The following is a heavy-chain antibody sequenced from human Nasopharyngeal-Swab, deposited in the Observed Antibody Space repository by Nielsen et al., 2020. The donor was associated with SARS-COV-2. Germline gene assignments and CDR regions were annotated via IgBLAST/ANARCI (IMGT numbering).Heavy chain of an antibody. V-gene: IGHV4-39*01. CDR1: GDSIAYSTFY. CDR3: VRSSSWYYFDY. CDR2: IYYNGNT. Sequence: SETPSLTCTVSGDSIAYSTFYWGWIRQPPGKGLEWIGNIYYNGNTYQNPSLKSRLTISVDKSKNQFSLQLSSVTAADTAVYYCVRSSSWYYFDYWAQGTQVTVSS. D-gene: IGHD6-13*01. J-gene: IGHJ4*02.